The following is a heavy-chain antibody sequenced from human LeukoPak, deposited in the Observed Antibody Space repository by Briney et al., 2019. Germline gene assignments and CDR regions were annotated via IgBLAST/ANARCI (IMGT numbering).Heavy chain of an antibody. J-gene: IGHJ4*02. Sequence: GGSLRLSCAASGFTFSSYSMNWVRQPPGKGLEWVSSISSSSSYIYYADSVKGRFTISRDNAKNSLSLQMNSLRAEDTAVYCCARVVQFLYWGQGTLVTVSS. CDR3: ARVVQFLY. D-gene: IGHD2-21*01. V-gene: IGHV3-21*01. CDR2: ISSSSSYI. CDR1: GFTFSSYS.